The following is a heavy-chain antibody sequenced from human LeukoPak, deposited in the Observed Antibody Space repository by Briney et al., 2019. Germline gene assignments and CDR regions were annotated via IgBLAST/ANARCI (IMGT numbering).Heavy chain of an antibody. D-gene: IGHD2-2*01. V-gene: IGHV3-30-3*01. J-gene: IGHJ4*02. CDR2: ISYDGSNK. Sequence: GGSLRLSCAASGFTFSSYAMHWVRQAPGKGLEWVAVISYDGSNKYYADSVKGRFTISRDNSKNTLYLQMNSLRAEDTAVYYCARAGYCSSTSCFSFYWGQGTLVSVSS. CDR1: GFTFSSYA. CDR3: ARAGYCSSTSCFSFY.